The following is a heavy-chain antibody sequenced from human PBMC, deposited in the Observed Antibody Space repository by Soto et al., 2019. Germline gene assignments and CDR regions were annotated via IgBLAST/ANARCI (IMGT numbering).Heavy chain of an antibody. Sequence: SETLSLTCTVSGASISGYHWGWIRQPPGKGLEWIGYLYYTGSTHYNPSLKSRVTMSVDTSKNQFSLKLSSVTAADTAVYYCARPTYYYDSSGPPAYWGQGTLVTVSS. CDR3: ARPTYYYDSSGPPAY. D-gene: IGHD3-22*01. CDR1: GASISGYH. CDR2: LYYTGST. V-gene: IGHV4-59*01. J-gene: IGHJ4*02.